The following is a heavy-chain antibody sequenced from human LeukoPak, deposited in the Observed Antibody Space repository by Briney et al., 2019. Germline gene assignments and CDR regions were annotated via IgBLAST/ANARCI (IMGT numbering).Heavy chain of an antibody. CDR2: ISNTGRT. V-gene: IGHV4-59*08. D-gene: IGHD1-26*01. J-gene: IGHJ4*02. CDR3: ARHGGSYSFDS. Sequence: SETLSLTCTVSGGSISRYYWSWIRQPPEKGLEWIGYISNTGRTTYNPSLQSRLTISIDTSKNQLSLRLIFVTAADAAVYYCARHGGSYSFDSWGQGTLVTVSS. CDR1: GGSISRYY.